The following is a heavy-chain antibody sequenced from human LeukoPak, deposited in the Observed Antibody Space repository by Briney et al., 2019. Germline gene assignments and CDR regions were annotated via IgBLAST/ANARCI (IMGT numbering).Heavy chain of an antibody. D-gene: IGHD6-25*01. CDR2: ISYNGRNK. J-gene: IGHJ4*02. V-gene: IGHV3-30*04. CDR1: GFTFCSYA. Sequence: GGSLRLSCAASGFTFCSYAMHWVRQAPGKGLEWVALISYNGRNKYYADSVKGRFTISRDNSKNTLYLQMNSLRGEDTAVYYCAREAEALDYWGQGTLVTVSS. CDR3: AREAEALDY.